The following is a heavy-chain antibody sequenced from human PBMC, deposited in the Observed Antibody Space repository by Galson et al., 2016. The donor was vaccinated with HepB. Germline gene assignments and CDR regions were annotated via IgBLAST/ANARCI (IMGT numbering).Heavy chain of an antibody. D-gene: IGHD4-17*01. V-gene: IGHV1-18*01. J-gene: IGHJ4*02. CDR2: ISASNGDT. CDR1: GYTFTNYG. Sequence: SCKASGYTFTNYGIAWVRQAPGQGLEWMGWISASNGDTNYAQNLQGRVTMTTDTSTSTAYMELRSLRSDDTAVYSCARTAVSGPSFFSFWGQGTLVTVSS. CDR3: ARTAVSGPSFFSF.